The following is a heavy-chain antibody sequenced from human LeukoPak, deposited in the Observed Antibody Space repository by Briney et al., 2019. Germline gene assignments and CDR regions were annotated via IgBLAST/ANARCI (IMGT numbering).Heavy chain of an antibody. D-gene: IGHD4-17*01. CDR3: ATSTVKTIGSGYYYYYMDV. J-gene: IGHJ6*03. V-gene: IGHV4-59*01. CDR1: GGSISSYY. CDR2: IYYSGST. Sequence: SETLSLTCTVSGGSISSYYWSWIRQPPGKGLEWIGYIYYSGSTNYNPSLKSRVTISVDTSKNQFSLKLSSVTAADTAVYYCATSTVKTIGSGYYYYYMDVWGKGTTVTVSS.